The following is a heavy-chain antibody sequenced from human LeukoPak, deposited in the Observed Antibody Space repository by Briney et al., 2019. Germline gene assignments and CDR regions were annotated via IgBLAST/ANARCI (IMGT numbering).Heavy chain of an antibody. CDR2: IYYSGST. D-gene: IGHD4-11*01. V-gene: IGHV4-59*01. Sequence: PSETLSLTCTVSGGSINSYYWSWIRQPPGKGLEWIGYIYYSGSTNYNPSLKSRVTISVDTSKNQFSLKLSSVTAADTAVYYCARAGTYSNYCYFDLWGRGTLVTVSS. J-gene: IGHJ2*01. CDR3: ARAGTYSNYCYFDL. CDR1: GGSINSYY.